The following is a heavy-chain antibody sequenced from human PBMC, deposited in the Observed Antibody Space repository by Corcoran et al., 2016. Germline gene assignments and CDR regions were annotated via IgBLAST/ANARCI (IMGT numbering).Heavy chain of an antibody. CDR1: GLVFSDAA. V-gene: IGHV3-73*02. CDR3: IRGIGGHSMDV. Sequence: EVQLVESGGGLVQPGGSLKLSCAASGLVFSDAAIHWVRQASGKGLEWIGLIRNKTNNYATVYAASVQGRFTISRDTAAYLQMNSLKSEDTAVYYCIRGIGGHSMDVWGQGATVTVSS. D-gene: IGHD3-16*01. CDR2: IRNKTNNYAT. J-gene: IGHJ6*02.